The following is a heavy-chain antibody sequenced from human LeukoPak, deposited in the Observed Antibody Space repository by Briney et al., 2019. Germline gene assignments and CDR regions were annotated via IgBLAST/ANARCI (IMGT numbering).Heavy chain of an antibody. J-gene: IGHJ4*02. D-gene: IGHD2-15*01. V-gene: IGHV3-11*04. Sequence: GGSLRLSCAASGFTFSDYYMSWIRQAPGKGLEWVSYISSSGSTIYYADSVKGRFTISRDNAKNSLYLQMNSLRAEDTAVYYCARAGYCSGGSCPGSYFDYWGQGTLVTVSS. CDR2: ISSSGSTI. CDR1: GFTFSDYY. CDR3: ARAGYCSGGSCPGSYFDY.